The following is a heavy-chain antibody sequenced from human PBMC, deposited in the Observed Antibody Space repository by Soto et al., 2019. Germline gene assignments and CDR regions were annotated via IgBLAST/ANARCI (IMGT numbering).Heavy chain of an antibody. CDR1: GFTFSNAW. Sequence: GGSLRLSCAASGFTFSNAWMNWVRQAPGKGLEWVAVIWYDGSNKYYADSVKGRFTISRDNSKNTLYLQMNSLRAEDTAVYYCARDPYSGYDSGGHFDYWGQGTLVTVSS. D-gene: IGHD5-12*01. V-gene: IGHV3-33*08. CDR3: ARDPYSGYDSGGHFDY. J-gene: IGHJ4*02. CDR2: IWYDGSNK.